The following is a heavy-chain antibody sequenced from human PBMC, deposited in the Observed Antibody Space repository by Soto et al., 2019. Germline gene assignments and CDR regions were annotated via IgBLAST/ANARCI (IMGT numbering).Heavy chain of an antibody. J-gene: IGHJ4*02. CDR2: IYPGDSDT. Sequence: XESLKISSKGSGYTFTSHWLGWVRQMPGKGLEWMGIIYPGDSDTRYSPSFQGQVTLSADNSINTAYLQWSSLKASDTAMYYCARRSLGGYFDDWGQGTLVTVSS. V-gene: IGHV5-51*01. D-gene: IGHD6-13*01. CDR1: GYTFTSHW. CDR3: ARRSLGGYFDD.